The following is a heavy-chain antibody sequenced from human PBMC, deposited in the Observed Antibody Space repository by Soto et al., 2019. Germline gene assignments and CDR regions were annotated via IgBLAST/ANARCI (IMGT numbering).Heavy chain of an antibody. Sequence: QVKLVQSGAEVKKPGSSVKVSCKASGGTFSSYAISWVRQAPGQGLEWMGGIIPICGTANHAPKLQGRVTITAVKSKFTAYMELSSLRSEDSAVYYCATAPRPLRFLEWFLRRWFVPWGQGTLVTGSS. J-gene: IGHJ5*02. CDR3: ATAPRPLRFLEWFLRRWFVP. D-gene: IGHD3-3*01. V-gene: IGHV1-69*06. CDR2: IIPICGTA. CDR1: GGTFSSYA.